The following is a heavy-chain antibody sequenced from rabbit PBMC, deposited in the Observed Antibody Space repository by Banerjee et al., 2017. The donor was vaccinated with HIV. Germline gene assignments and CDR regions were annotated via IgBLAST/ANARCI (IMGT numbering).Heavy chain of an antibody. CDR1: GFSFSSSYW. CDR3: TRYVGGGYLGL. CDR2: IDAGSSAIT. V-gene: IGHV1S45*01. D-gene: IGHD8-1*01. Sequence: QEQLEESGGDLVKPEGSLTLTCTASGFSFSSSYWICWVRQAPGKGLEWIACIDAGSSAITYYAIWAKGRFTISETSSTTVTLQMTSLTAADTATYFCTRYVGGGYLGLWGPGTLVTVS. J-gene: IGHJ4*01.